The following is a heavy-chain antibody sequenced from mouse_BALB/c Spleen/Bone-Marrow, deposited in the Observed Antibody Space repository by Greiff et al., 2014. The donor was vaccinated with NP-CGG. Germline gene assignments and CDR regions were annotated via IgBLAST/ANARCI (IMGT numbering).Heavy chain of an antibody. J-gene: IGHJ2*01. CDR3: ARVYYGNLDY. CDR1: GYTFSNSW. D-gene: IGHD2-1*01. V-gene: IGHV1-80*01. Sequence: VKLLESGAELVRPGSSVKISCKASGYTFSNSWMNWVKQRPGQGLEWIGQIHPGDGDTNNNGKFKGKATLTTDKSSSTAYMHLSSLSSEDSAVYFCARVYYGNLDYWGQGTTLTVSS. CDR2: IHPGDGDT.